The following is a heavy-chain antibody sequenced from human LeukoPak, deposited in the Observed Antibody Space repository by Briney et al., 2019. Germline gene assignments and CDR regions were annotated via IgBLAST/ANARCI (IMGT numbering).Heavy chain of an antibody. CDR1: GFTFSNYV. CDR3: ARETRDGFDI. CDR2: ISGSGGTT. D-gene: IGHD4-11*01. V-gene: IGHV3-23*01. J-gene: IGHJ3*02. Sequence: GGSLRLSCAASGFTFSNYVMSWVRQAPGKGLEWVSGISGSGGTTYYADSVKGRFTISRDNAKNSLYLRMNSLRADDTAVYYCARETRDGFDIWGQGTMVTVSS.